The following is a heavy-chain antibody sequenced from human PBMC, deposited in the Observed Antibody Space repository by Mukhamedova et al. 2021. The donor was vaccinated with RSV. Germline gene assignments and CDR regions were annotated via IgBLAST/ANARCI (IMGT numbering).Heavy chain of an antibody. J-gene: IGHJ2*01. V-gene: IGHV3-23*01. CDR3: AKTGYCSSTGCHWYFDL. D-gene: IGHD2-2*01. Sequence: WVRQAPGKGLEWVSAITGSGASTRYADSVKGRFTISRDNSKNTLDLQVNSLRDEDTAVYYCAKTGYCSSTGCHWYFDLWGRGTLV. CDR2: ITGSGAST.